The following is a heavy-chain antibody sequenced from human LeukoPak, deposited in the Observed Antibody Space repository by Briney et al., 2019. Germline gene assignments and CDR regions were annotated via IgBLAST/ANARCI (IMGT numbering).Heavy chain of an antibody. Sequence: PSETLSLTCTVSGGSISSYYWSWIRQPPGNGLEWIGYIYYSGSTKYKSSLKSRVTISVDTSKNQFSLKLSSVTAADTAVYYCARGKEVITMLRGLKPGYYFDYWGQGTLVTVSS. CDR1: GGSISSYY. J-gene: IGHJ4*02. CDR3: ARGKEVITMLRGLKPGYYFDY. CDR2: IYYSGST. D-gene: IGHD3-10*01. V-gene: IGHV4-59*01.